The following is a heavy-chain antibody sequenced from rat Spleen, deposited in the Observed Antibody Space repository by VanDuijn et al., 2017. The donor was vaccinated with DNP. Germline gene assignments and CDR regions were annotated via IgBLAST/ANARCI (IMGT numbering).Heavy chain of an antibody. J-gene: IGHJ2*01. V-gene: IGHV4-2*01. CDR2: INKDSSTI. D-gene: IGHD1-11*01. CDR3: ARGPNYGGYANYFDY. Sequence: EVKLVESGGGLVQPGRSLKLSCAASGFNFNDYWMGWVRQAPGKGLEWIGQINKDSSTITYIPSLKDKFTISRDNDQNTLYPQMSKLGSEDTAIYYCARGPNYGGYANYFDYWGQGVMVTVSS. CDR1: GFNFNDYW.